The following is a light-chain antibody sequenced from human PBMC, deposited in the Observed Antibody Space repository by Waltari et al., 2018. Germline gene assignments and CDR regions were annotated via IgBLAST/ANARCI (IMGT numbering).Light chain of an antibody. J-gene: IGKJ2*01. CDR3: MQALQTPRT. CDR1: QSLLHSNGYNY. CDR2: LGS. V-gene: IGKV2-28*01. Sequence: DIVMTQSPLSLPVNPGEPASISCRSSQSLLHSNGYNYLDWYLQKPGQSPQLLIYLGSNRASGVPDRFSGSGSGTDFTLKISRVEAEDVGVYYCMQALQTPRTFGQGTKLEIK.